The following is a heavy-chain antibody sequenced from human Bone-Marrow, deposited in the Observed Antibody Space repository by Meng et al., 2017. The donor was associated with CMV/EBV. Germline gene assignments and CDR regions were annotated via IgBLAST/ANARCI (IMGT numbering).Heavy chain of an antibody. J-gene: IGHJ4*02. D-gene: IGHD2-2*02. V-gene: IGHV3-21*01. CDR3: AREFEGPDIVVVPAAILDY. CDR2: ISSSSSYI. Sequence: GESLKISCAASGFTFSSYSMNWVRQAPGKGLEWVSSISSSSSYIYYADSVKGRFTISRDNAKNSLYLQMNSLRAEDTAVYYCAREFEGPDIVVVPAAILDYWGQGTLVTVSS. CDR1: GFTFSSYS.